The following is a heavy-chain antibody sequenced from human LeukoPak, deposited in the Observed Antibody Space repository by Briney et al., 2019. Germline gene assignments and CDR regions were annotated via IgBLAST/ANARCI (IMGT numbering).Heavy chain of an antibody. CDR3: ARDRGGSGPTTTDY. Sequence: GGPLRLSCAASGFTFSTYWMHWVRQAPGKGLVWVSRISSDGSSTIYADSVKGRFTISRGSAKNTLYLQMNSLRAEDTAVYYCARDRGGSGPTTTDYWGQGTLVTVSS. J-gene: IGHJ4*02. D-gene: IGHD6-19*01. CDR1: GFTFSTYW. CDR2: ISSDGSST. V-gene: IGHV3-74*01.